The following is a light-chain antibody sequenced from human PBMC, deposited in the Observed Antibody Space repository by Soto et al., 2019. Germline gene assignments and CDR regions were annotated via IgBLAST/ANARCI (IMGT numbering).Light chain of an antibody. J-gene: IGKJ1*01. CDR3: QQYKNWSWT. Sequence: EIVMTQAPATLSLSPGERATLSCRASQSVSSNLAWSQQKPGQAPRLLIYGASTRATGIPARFSGSGSGTEFTPTISSLQSEDFGVYYCQQYKNWSWTFGQGTKVEI. CDR2: GAS. CDR1: QSVSSN. V-gene: IGKV3-15*01.